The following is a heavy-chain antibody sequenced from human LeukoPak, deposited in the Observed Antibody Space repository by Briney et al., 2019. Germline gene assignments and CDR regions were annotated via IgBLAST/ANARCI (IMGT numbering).Heavy chain of an antibody. J-gene: IGHJ4*02. CDR2: IKQDGSEK. Sequence: PGGSLRLSCAAFGFTFSSYWMSWVRQAPGKGLEWVANIKQDGSEKYYVDSVKGRFTISRDNAKNSLYLQMNSLRAEDTAVYYCAREESVAATFFDYWGQGTLVTVSS. CDR1: GFTFSSYW. V-gene: IGHV3-7*04. D-gene: IGHD2-15*01. CDR3: AREESVAATFFDY.